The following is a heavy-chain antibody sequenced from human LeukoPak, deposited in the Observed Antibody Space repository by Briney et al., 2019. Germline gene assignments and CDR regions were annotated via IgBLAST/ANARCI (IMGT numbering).Heavy chain of an antibody. CDR3: ARDRITMIVVAPYYYGTDV. J-gene: IGHJ6*02. V-gene: IGHV3-30*03. CDR2: ISYDGSYK. CDR1: AFTFSNFG. D-gene: IGHD3-22*01. Sequence: GGSLRLSCAASAFTFSNFGMHWVRQAPGKGLEWVAVISYDGSYKNYADSVKGRFTISRDDSKNTLYLQMNSLRAEDTAVYYCARDRITMIVVAPYYYGTDVWGQGTTVTVSS.